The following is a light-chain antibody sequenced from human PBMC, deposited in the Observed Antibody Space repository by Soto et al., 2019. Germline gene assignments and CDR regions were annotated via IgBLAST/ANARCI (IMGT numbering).Light chain of an antibody. V-gene: IGKV1-5*03. CDR3: QQYNSYSPMYT. CDR2: KAS. CDR1: QSISSW. Sequence: DLQMTQSPSTLSASVGDRVTITCRASQSISSWLAWYQQKPGKAPKLLIYKASSLESGVPSRFSGSGSGTEFTLTISSLRPDDFATYYCQQYNSYSPMYTFGQGTKLEIK. J-gene: IGKJ2*01.